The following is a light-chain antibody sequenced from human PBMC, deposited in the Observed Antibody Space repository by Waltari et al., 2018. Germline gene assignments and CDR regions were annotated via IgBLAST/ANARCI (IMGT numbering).Light chain of an antibody. Sequence: SYVLTQPPSLSVAPGRTARLTCGGDSIGRKTVHWYQQKPGQAPLLVVYDDRDRPSGIPERFSGSNSGNTAALTISRVETGDEADYYCQVWDTNIDQGVFGGGTRLTVL. CDR3: QVWDTNIDQGV. CDR1: SIGRKT. CDR2: DDR. V-gene: IGLV3-21*03. J-gene: IGLJ3*02.